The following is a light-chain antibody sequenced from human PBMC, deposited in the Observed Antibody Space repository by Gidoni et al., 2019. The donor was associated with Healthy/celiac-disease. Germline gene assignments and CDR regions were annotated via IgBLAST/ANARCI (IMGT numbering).Light chain of an antibody. Sequence: QSALTQPRSVSGSPGQSVTISCTGTSSDVGGSNYVSWYQQHPGKAPKLMLYDVSKRTSGVPDRFSGSKSGNTASLTISGLQAEDEADYYCCSYAGSYPWVFGGGTKLTVL. V-gene: IGLV2-11*01. CDR3: CSYAGSYPWV. J-gene: IGLJ3*02. CDR2: DVS. CDR1: SSDVGGSNY.